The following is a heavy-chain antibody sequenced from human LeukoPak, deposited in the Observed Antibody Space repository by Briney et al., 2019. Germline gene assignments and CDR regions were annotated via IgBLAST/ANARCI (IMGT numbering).Heavy chain of an antibody. D-gene: IGHD6-19*01. CDR2: FDPEDGET. CDR1: GYTLTELS. CDR3: ATLFPPGIAVAGTFDY. J-gene: IGHJ4*02. V-gene: IGHV1-24*01. Sequence: ASVKVSCKVSGYTLTELSMHWVRQAPGKGLEWMGGFDPEDGETIYAQKFQGRVTMTEDTSTDTAYMELSSLRSEDTAVYYCATLFPPGIAVAGTFDYWGQGTLVTVSS.